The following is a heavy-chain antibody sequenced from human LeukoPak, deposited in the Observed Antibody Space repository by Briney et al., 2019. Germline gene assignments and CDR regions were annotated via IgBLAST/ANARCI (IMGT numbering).Heavy chain of an antibody. J-gene: IGHJ4*02. CDR1: GYTFTSYG. V-gene: IGHV1-18*04. D-gene: IGHD4-17*01. Sequence: ASVKVSCKASGYTFTSYGISWVRQAPGQGLEWMGWISAYNGNTNYAQKLQGRVTMTTDTSTSTAYMELRSLRSDDTAVYYCARVLSIGPFYGDDRYYFDYWGQGTLVTVSS. CDR2: ISAYNGNT. CDR3: ARVLSIGPFYGDDRYYFDY.